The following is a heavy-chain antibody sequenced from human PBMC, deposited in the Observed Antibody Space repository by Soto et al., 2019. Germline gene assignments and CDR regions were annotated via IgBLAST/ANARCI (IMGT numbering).Heavy chain of an antibody. CDR2: ISTSSHHS. J-gene: IGHJ4*02. D-gene: IGHD5-12*01. CDR1: GFSISSYS. V-gene: IGHV3-21*01. Sequence: EVQLAESGGGLVKPGGSLRLSCAASGFSISSYSMNWVRQAPGKGLEWVSSISTSSHHSQYADSVRGRFTISGDNAKNSLYLRMDSLRDEDTAVYHCVPDVVAIAATGYWGQGTLVTVSS. CDR3: VPDVVAIAATGY.